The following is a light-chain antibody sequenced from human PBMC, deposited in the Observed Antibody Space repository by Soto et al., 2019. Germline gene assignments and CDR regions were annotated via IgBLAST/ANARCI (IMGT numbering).Light chain of an antibody. Sequence: QSALTQPASVSGSPGQSITISCTGTSSDVGGYNYVSWYHQHPGKAPKLMIYEVNNRPSGVSNRFSGSKSGNTASLTISGLRAEDEADYYCNSYTTSSTWVFGGGTKVTVL. V-gene: IGLV2-14*01. CDR2: EVN. J-gene: IGLJ3*02. CDR1: SSDVGGYNY. CDR3: NSYTTSSTWV.